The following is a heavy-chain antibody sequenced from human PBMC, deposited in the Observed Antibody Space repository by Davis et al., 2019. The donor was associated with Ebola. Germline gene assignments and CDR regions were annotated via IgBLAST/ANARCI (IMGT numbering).Heavy chain of an antibody. V-gene: IGHV1-3*01. J-gene: IGHJ6*02. D-gene: IGHD6-6*01. Sequence: ASALVSCNASSYTFTSYAMHWVRLAPGQRLERMGWNYASIVNTKYSQKFQGRVTITRDTSASTAYMELSSLRSEDTAVYYCARDRAIAARERIYYYYGMDVWGQGTTVTVSS. CDR3: ARDRAIAARERIYYYYGMDV. CDR2: NYASIVNT. CDR1: SYTFTSYA.